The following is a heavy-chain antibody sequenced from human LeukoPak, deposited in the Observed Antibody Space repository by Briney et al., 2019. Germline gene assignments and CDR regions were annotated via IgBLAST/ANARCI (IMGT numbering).Heavy chain of an antibody. V-gene: IGHV4-61*02. CDR2: IYTSGST. Sequence: PSETLSLTCTVSGGSISSGSYSWSWIRQPAGKGLEWIGRIYTSGSTNYNPSLKSRVTISVDTSKNQFSLKLSSVTAADTAVYYCARVSYDSSGYGYYFDYWGQGTLVTVSS. J-gene: IGHJ4*02. CDR1: GGSISSGSYS. CDR3: ARVSYDSSGYGYYFDY. D-gene: IGHD3-22*01.